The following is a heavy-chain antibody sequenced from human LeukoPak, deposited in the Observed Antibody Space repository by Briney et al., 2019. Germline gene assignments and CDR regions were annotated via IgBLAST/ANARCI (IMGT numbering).Heavy chain of an antibody. CDR2: IKSKTDGGTT. D-gene: IGHD2-21*02. V-gene: IGHV3-15*01. Sequence: GGSLRLSCAASGFTFSHAWMSWVRQAPGKGLEWVGRIKSKTDGGTTDYAAPVKGRFTISRDDSKNTLYLQMNGLKTEDTAMYYCTTDHIVVVTAIDDYWGQGALVTVSS. CDR1: GFTFSHAW. J-gene: IGHJ4*02. CDR3: TTDHIVVVTAIDDY.